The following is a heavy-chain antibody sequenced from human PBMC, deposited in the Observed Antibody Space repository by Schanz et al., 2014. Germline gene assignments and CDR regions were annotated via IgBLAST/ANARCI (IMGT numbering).Heavy chain of an antibody. CDR1: GFTFNNYG. CDR3: AKVWGSDYFYPFDY. V-gene: IGHV3-30*19. Sequence: QVQLVESGGGLVRPGRSLRLSCAASGFTFNNYGMHWVRQAPGKGLEWVAVISYEGNDKYYGDSVKGRFTISRDSPKNTLYLQMSSLRAEDTAVYYCAKVWGSDYFYPFDYWGQGTLVTVSS. D-gene: IGHD3-22*01. CDR2: ISYEGNDK. J-gene: IGHJ4*02.